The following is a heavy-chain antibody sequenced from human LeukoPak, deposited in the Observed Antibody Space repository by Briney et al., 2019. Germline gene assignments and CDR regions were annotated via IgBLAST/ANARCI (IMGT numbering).Heavy chain of an antibody. D-gene: IGHD3-10*01. Sequence: SGTLSLTCAVSGGSITTDNWWGWVRQPPGKGLEWIGEIYHSGSINYNPSLKSRITMSVAKSKNQFSLKLSSVPAADTAVYYCARGYGSRWFAPCGQGTLVTVSS. CDR3: ARGYGSRWFAP. CDR1: GGSITTDNW. V-gene: IGHV4-4*02. CDR2: IYHSGSI. J-gene: IGHJ5*02.